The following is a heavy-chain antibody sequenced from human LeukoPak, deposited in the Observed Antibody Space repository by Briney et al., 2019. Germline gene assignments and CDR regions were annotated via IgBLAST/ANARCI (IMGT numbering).Heavy chain of an antibody. CDR2: ISAYNGNT. D-gene: IGHD4-17*01. Sequence: ASVKVSCKASGYTFTSYGISWVRRAPGQGLEWMGWISAYNGNTNYAQKLQGRVTMTTDTSTSTAYMELRSLRSDDTAVYYCARIRSGDYVDYYYYMDVWGKGTTVTVSS. CDR3: ARIRSGDYVDYYYYMDV. V-gene: IGHV1-18*01. J-gene: IGHJ6*03. CDR1: GYTFTSYG.